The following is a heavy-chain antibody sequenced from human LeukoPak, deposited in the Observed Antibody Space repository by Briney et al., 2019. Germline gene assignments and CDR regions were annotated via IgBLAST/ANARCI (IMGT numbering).Heavy chain of an antibody. V-gene: IGHV3-23*01. Sequence: GGSLRLSCAASGFTFSSYPMIWIRRAPGKGLEPVSSVSPGGDRTYYADSVKGRFTISRDNSKNTVYLQTNGLRAEDTAVYYCAKVLSTTLSYWYGMDVWGQGTTVTVSS. J-gene: IGHJ6*02. CDR2: VSPGGDRT. CDR3: AKVLSTTLSYWYGMDV. D-gene: IGHD1-1*01. CDR1: GFTFSSYP.